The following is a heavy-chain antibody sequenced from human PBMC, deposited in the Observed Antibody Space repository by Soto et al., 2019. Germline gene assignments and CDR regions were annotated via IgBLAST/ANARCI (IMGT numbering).Heavy chain of an antibody. Sequence: SVKVSCKASGCTFSSYAISWVRQAPGQGLEWMGGIIPIFGTANYAQKFQGRVTITADESTSTAYMELSSLRSEDTAVYYCARDTQIFGVAYRRGYYYYYGMDVWGQGTTVTVSS. V-gene: IGHV1-69*13. D-gene: IGHD3-3*01. J-gene: IGHJ6*02. CDR3: ARDTQIFGVAYRRGYYYYYGMDV. CDR1: GCTFSSYA. CDR2: IIPIFGTA.